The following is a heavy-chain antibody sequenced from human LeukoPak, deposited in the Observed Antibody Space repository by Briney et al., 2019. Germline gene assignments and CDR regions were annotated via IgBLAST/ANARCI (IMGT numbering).Heavy chain of an antibody. CDR1: GFTFSDYY. J-gene: IGHJ3*02. CDR3: AREDYYDSSGYEGAAFDI. CDR2: ISSSGSTI. V-gene: IGHV3-11*04. D-gene: IGHD3-22*01. Sequence: GGSLRLSCAASGFTFSDYYMSWIRQAPGKGLEGVSYISSSGSTIYYADSVKGRFPISRDNAKNSLYLQMNSLRAEDTAVYYCAREDYYDSSGYEGAAFDIWGQGTMVTVSS.